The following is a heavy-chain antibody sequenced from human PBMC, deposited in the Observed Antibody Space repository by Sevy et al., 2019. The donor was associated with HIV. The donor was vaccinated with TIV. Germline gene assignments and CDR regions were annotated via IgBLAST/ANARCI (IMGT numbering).Heavy chain of an antibody. J-gene: IGHJ4*02. CDR3: AKGGHIVVVPAQYYFDY. CDR1: GFTFSSYG. CDR2: ISYDGSNK. D-gene: IGHD2-2*01. V-gene: IGHV3-30*18. Sequence: GGSLRLSCAASGFTFSSYGMNWVRQAPGKGLEWVAVISYDGSNKYYADSVKGRFTISRDNSKNTLYLQMNSLRAEDTAVYYCAKGGHIVVVPAQYYFDYWGQGTLVTVSS.